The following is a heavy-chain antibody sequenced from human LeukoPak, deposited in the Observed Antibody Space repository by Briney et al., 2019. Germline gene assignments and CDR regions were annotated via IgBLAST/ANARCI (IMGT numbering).Heavy chain of an antibody. D-gene: IGHD1-26*01. V-gene: IGHV3-21*01. CDR1: GFTFSSYS. J-gene: IGHJ4*02. Sequence: PGGSLRLSCAASGFTFSSYSMNWVRQAPGKGLEWVSSISSSSSYIYYADSVKGRFTISRDNAKNSLYLQMNSLRAEDTAAYYCARDLSGSPRHFDYWGQGTLVTVSS. CDR2: ISSSSSYI. CDR3: ARDLSGSPRHFDY.